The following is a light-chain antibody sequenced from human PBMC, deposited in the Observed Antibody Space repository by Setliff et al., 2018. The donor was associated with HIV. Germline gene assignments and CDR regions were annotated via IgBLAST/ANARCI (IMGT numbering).Light chain of an antibody. V-gene: IGLV2-23*02. Sequence: QPVLTQPASVSGSPGQSITISCTGTSSDVGSYNLVSWFQQNPGKAPRFMIYEVSKRPSGVSNRFSGSKSGNTASLTISGLQAEDEADYYCCSYTGSSTYVFGSGTKVTVL. CDR1: SSDVGSYNL. CDR2: EVS. J-gene: IGLJ1*01. CDR3: CSYTGSSTYV.